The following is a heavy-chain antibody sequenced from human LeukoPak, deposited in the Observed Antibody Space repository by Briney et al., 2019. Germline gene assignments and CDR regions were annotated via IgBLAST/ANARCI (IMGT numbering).Heavy chain of an antibody. CDR2: ISGYNGHP. D-gene: IGHD4-23*01. CDR1: GYTFSRYG. Sequence: ASVKVSCKASGYTFSRYGIGWVRQAPGQGLEWMGWISGYNGHPKYAQYFQDRLTLTTDTSTRTAYMELRSLRSDDTAVYYCAGEDDYGGNFYYFNFWGQGTLVTVSS. J-gene: IGHJ4*02. V-gene: IGHV1-18*01. CDR3: AGEDDYGGNFYYFNF.